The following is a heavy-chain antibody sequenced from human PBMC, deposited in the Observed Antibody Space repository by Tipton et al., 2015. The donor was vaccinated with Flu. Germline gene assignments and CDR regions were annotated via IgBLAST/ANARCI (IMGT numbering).Heavy chain of an antibody. CDR2: IYQSGTT. Sequence: TLSLTCTVSGGSITGYYWGWIRQPPGKGLEWIGSIYQSGTTYYNPSLKSRVTISVDTSRNQFSLKLSSVTAADTAVYYCAKTYFDSSDSPDRFDPWGQGTLVTVSS. J-gene: IGHJ5*02. CDR1: GGSITGYY. V-gene: IGHV4-38-2*02. D-gene: IGHD3-22*01. CDR3: AKTYFDSSDSPDRFDP.